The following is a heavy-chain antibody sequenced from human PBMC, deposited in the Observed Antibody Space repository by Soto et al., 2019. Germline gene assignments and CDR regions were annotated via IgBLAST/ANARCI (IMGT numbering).Heavy chain of an antibody. V-gene: IGHV3-23*01. CDR2: ISGSGGNT. J-gene: IGHJ4*02. CDR1: GFTFSSYA. CDR3: ARRGSGSDYDY. D-gene: IGHD1-26*01. Sequence: EVPLLESGGGLVQPGGSLRLSCAASGFTFSSYAMRWVRQAPVKGLEWVSAISGSGGNTYYADSVKGRFTISRDNSKNTLYLQMNSLRAEDTAVYYCARRGSGSDYDYWGQGTLVTVSS.